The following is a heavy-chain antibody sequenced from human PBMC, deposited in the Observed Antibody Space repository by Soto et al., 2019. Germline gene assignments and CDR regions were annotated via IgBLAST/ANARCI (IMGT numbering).Heavy chain of an antibody. Sequence: ASVKVSCKVSGYTLTELSMHWVRQAPGKGLEWMGGFDPEDGETIYAQKFQGRVTMTEDTSTDTAYMELSSLRSEDTAVYYCAAAWYSSGYYYPDTFDYWGQGTLVTVSS. D-gene: IGHD3-22*01. J-gene: IGHJ4*02. CDR1: GYTLTELS. CDR3: AAAWYSSGYYYPDTFDY. CDR2: FDPEDGET. V-gene: IGHV1-24*01.